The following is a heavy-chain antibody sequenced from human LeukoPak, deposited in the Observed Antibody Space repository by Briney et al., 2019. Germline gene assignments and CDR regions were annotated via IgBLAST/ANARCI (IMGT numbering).Heavy chain of an antibody. CDR1: GFTFGDYY. V-gene: IGHV3-11*04. Sequence: GGSLRLSCAASGFTFGDYYMSWIRQAPGKGLEWISYVSNSATIIYYADSVKGRFTISRDNAKNSLYLQMNSLRVEDTAVYYCARDLDGYSSSWSRNWGQGTLVTVSS. CDR3: ARDLDGYSSSWSRN. CDR2: VSNSATII. J-gene: IGHJ4*02. D-gene: IGHD6-13*01.